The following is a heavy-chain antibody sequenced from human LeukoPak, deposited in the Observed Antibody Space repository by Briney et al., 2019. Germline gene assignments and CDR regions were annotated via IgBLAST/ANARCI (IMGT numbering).Heavy chain of an antibody. CDR1: GYTFTSYG. V-gene: IGHV1-18*01. D-gene: IGHD2-8*01. CDR2: ISAYNGNT. J-gene: IGHJ6*02. Sequence: ASVKVSCKASGYTFTSYGISWVRQAPGQGLEWMGWISAYNGNTNYAQKLQGRVTMTTDTSTSTAYMELRSLRSDDTAVYYCARERLMAQYYYGTDVWGQGTTVTVSS. CDR3: ARERLMAQYYYGTDV.